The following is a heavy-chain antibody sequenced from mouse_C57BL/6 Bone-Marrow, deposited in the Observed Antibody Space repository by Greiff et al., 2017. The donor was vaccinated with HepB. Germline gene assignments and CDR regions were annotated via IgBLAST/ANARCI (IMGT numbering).Heavy chain of an antibody. CDR2: ISSGGSYT. J-gene: IGHJ2*01. CDR3: ARHPSRVTRGYFDY. V-gene: IGHV5-6*01. Sequence: EVQRVESGGDLVKPGGSLKLSCAASGFTFSSYGMSWVRQTPDKRLEWVATISSGGSYTYYPDSVKGRFTISRDTAKNTLYLQMSSLKSEDTAMYYCARHPSRVTRGYFDYWGQGTTLTVSS. CDR1: GFTFSSYG. D-gene: IGHD2-2*01.